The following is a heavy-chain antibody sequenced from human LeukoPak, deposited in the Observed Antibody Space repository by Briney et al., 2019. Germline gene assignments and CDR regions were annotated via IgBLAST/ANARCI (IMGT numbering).Heavy chain of an antibody. V-gene: IGHV3-43*01. J-gene: IGHJ4*02. CDR2: ISWDGGST. CDR1: GFTFDDYT. CDR3: AKLGSTFDY. Sequence: GGSLRLSCAASGFTFDDYTMHWVRQAPGKGLEWVSLISWDGGSTYYADSVKGRFTISRDNSKNTLYLQMNSLRAEDTAVYYCAKLGSTFDYWGQGTLVTVSS. D-gene: IGHD1-26*01.